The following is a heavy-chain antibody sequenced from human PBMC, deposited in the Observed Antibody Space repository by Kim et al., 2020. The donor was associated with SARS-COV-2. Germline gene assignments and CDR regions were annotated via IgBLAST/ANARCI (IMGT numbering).Heavy chain of an antibody. CDR2: IYYSGST. CDR1: GGSISSYY. Sequence: SETLSLTCTVSGGSISSYYWSWIRQPPGKGLEWIGYIYYSGSTNYNPSLKSRVTISVDTSKNQFSLKLSSVTAADTAVYYCARDQGYSNPFDYWGQGTLVTVSS. D-gene: IGHD4-4*01. CDR3: ARDQGYSNPFDY. J-gene: IGHJ4*02. V-gene: IGHV4-59*01.